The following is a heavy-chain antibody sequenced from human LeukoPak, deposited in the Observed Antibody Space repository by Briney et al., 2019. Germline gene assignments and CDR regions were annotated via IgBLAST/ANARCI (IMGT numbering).Heavy chain of an antibody. CDR3: ASSYSSRWYYFDH. V-gene: IGHV4-34*01. CDR1: VGSFSDLF. Sequence: SETLSLTCAVYVGSFSDLFWNWLRQPPGKGLEWFGEINHTGATNYNPSLKSRVTISVDTSKNQLSLKLTSVTAADTAVYYCASSYSSRWYYFDHWGHGTLVTVSS. J-gene: IGHJ4*01. D-gene: IGHD6-13*01. CDR2: INHTGAT.